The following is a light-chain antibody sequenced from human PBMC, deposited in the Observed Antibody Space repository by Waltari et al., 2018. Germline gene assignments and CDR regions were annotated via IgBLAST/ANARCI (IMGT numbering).Light chain of an antibody. CDR2: SNN. CDR1: SSNLGSNP. V-gene: IGLV1-44*01. Sequence: QSVLTQPPSASGPPGPRVTIPCSGSSSNLGSNPVNWYQQPPGTAPKLLIYSNNQRPSGVPDRFSGSKSGTSASLAISGLQSEDEADYYCAAWDDSLNGPVFGGGTKLTVL. J-gene: IGLJ2*01. CDR3: AAWDDSLNGPV.